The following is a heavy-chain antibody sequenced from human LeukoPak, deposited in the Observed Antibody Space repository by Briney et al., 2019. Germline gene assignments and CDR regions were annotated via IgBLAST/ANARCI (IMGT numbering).Heavy chain of an antibody. CDR3: AKDIRIAAAGTATDYFDS. V-gene: IGHV3-30*18. CDR1: GFTFRSYG. J-gene: IGHJ4*02. Sequence: GGSLRLSCAASGFTFRSYGMHWVRQAPGKGLEWVAVMSYDGSNKYYADSVKGRFTISRDDSKNTLYLQMNSLRAEDTAVYYCAKDIRIAAAGTATDYFDSWGQGTLVTVSS. D-gene: IGHD6-13*01. CDR2: MSYDGSNK.